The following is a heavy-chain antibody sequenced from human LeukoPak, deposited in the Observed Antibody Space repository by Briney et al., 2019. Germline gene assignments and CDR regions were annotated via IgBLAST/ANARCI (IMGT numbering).Heavy chain of an antibody. D-gene: IGHD3-22*01. CDR2: ISDSGSTI. CDR1: GFTFSDYY. J-gene: IGHJ4*02. CDR3: AIYYDSSGSIDH. Sequence: GGSLRFSCAASGFTFSDYYMSWIRQTPGKGLEWVSYISDSGSTINYADSVKGRLTISRDNAKKSLFLQMNNLRAEDTAVYYCAIYYDSSGSIDHWGQGTLVTVSS. V-gene: IGHV3-11*01.